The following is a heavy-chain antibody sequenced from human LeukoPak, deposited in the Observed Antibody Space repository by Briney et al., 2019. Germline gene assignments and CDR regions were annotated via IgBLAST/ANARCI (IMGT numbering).Heavy chain of an antibody. V-gene: IGHV3-7*01. D-gene: IGHD4-17*01. J-gene: IGHJ4*02. CDR2: IKEDGSET. CDR1: GFTFSRYY. Sequence: PGGSLRLSCAASGFTFSRYYMSWVRQTPGKGLEWLANIKEDGSETYYVASVKGRFTISRDNAKNSLFLQMSSLRAEDTAVYYCTRDENSAVPTFRSDHWGQGTLVTVSS. CDR3: TRDENSAVPTFRSDH.